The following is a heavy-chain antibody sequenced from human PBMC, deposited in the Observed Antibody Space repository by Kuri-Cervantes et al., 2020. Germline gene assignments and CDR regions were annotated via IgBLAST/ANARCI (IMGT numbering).Heavy chain of an antibody. V-gene: IGHV3-30*01. CDR3: ARNMAGRGGWNGCFQH. CDR1: EFTFSSYA. Sequence: GGSLRLSCAASEFTFSSYAMHWVRQAPGKGLEWVAVISYDGSNKYYADSVKGRFTISRDNSKNTLYLQMNSLRAEDTAVYYCARNMAGRGGWNGCFQHWGQGTLVTVSS. CDR2: ISYDGSNK. J-gene: IGHJ1*01. D-gene: IGHD6-19*01.